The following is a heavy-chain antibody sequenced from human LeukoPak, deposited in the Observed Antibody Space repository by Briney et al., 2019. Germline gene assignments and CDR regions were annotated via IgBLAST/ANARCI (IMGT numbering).Heavy chain of an antibody. D-gene: IGHD1-26*01. J-gene: IGHJ4*02. Sequence: SETLSLTCTVSGGSISSYYWSWIRQPPGKGLEWIGSIYYNGNTYYNPSLESRVTMSVDTSKNQFSLKVTSVSADTAVYYCARTFGTYQYYFDYWGQGSLVTVSS. CDR1: GGSISSYY. CDR2: IYYNGNT. CDR3: ARTFGTYQYYFDY. V-gene: IGHV4-59*04.